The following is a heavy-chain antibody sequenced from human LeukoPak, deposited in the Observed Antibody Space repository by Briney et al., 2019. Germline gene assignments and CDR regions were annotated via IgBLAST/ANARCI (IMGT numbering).Heavy chain of an antibody. D-gene: IGHD6-13*01. CDR1: GFTFSSYW. CDR3: ARGSSSWYHSVNDY. V-gene: IGHV3-7*04. CDR2: IKQDGSEK. J-gene: IGHJ4*02. Sequence: GGSLRLSCAAYGFTFSSYWMSWVRQAPGKGLEWVANIKQDGSEKYYVDSVKGRFTISRDNAKNSLYLQMNSLRAEDTAVYYCARGSSSWYHSVNDYWGQGTLVTVSS.